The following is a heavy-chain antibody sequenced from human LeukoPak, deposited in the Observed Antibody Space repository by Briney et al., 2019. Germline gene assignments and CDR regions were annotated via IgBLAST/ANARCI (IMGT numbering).Heavy chain of an antibody. CDR2: ISSDSGAI. CDR3: VRELAY. J-gene: IGHJ4*02. V-gene: IGHV3-48*01. CDR1: GFTFSTYM. Sequence: GGSLRLSCEVSGFTFSTYMMNWVRQAPGKGLERLSYISSDSGAIYYADSVKGRFTISRDNAQKSLYLQMNSLTVEDTAVYYCVRELAYWGQGALVTVSS.